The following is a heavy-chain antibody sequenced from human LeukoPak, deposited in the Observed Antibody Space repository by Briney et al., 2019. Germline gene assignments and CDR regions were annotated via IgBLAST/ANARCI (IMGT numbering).Heavy chain of an antibody. CDR2: ISSNGGSK. CDR3: ARDRGQTYYDFWSGYLDAFDI. V-gene: IGHV3-64*01. Sequence: PGGSLRLSCAASGFTFSTYAMHWVRQAPGKGLEYVSGISSNGGSKYYANSVKGRFTISRDNAKNSLYLQMNSLRAEDTAVYYCARDRGQTYYDFWSGYLDAFDIWGQGTMVTVSS. CDR1: GFTFSTYA. D-gene: IGHD3-3*01. J-gene: IGHJ3*02.